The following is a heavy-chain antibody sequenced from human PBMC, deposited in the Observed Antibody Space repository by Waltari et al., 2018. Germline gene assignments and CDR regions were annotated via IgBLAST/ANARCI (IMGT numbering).Heavy chain of an antibody. D-gene: IGHD5-12*01. CDR1: RFTFSNYA. CDR2: ISYDGGSK. Sequence: QVHLVESGGGVVQPGRSLRLSCAASRFTFSNYAMHWVRQAPGKGLEWMTVISYDGGSKYDADSVKGRFTISRDNSKNTLYLQMNSLRPEDTAVYYCARGRGYSGYDYRFDYWGQGTLVTVSS. J-gene: IGHJ4*02. CDR3: ARGRGYSGYDYRFDY. V-gene: IGHV3-30*04.